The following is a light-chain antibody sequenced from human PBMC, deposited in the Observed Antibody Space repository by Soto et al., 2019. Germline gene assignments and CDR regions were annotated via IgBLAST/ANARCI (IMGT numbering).Light chain of an antibody. CDR2: EVN. V-gene: IGLV2-23*02. J-gene: IGLJ1*01. CDR3: CSSGGSPTYV. Sequence: QSVLTQPASVSGSPGQSISISCTGTSSNVGSYKPVSWYQQHPGKAPKLMIFEVNKRPSGVSNRFSGSKSGNTASLTISGLKVEDAADYYCCSSGGSPTYVFGTGTKVTVL. CDR1: SSNVGSYKP.